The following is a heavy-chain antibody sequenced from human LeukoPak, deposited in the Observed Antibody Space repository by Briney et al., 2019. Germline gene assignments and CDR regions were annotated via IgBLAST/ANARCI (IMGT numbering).Heavy chain of an antibody. CDR3: ARAKPKNMVRGLIMRRESRYYFDY. J-gene: IGHJ4*02. CDR1: GYTFTSYG. D-gene: IGHD3-10*01. Sequence: ASVKVSCKASGYTFTSYGISWVRQAPGQGLEWMGWISAYNGNTNYAQKLQGRVTMTTDTSTSTAYMELRSLRSDDTAVYYCARAKPKNMVRGLIMRRESRYYFDYWGQGTLVTVSS. CDR2: ISAYNGNT. V-gene: IGHV1-18*01.